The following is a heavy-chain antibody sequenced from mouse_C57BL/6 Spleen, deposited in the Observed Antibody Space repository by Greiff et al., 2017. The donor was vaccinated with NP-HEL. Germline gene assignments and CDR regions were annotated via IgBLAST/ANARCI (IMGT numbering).Heavy chain of an antibody. D-gene: IGHD2-13*01. CDR1: GYTFTSYW. CDR2: IYPGSGST. Sequence: VQLQQSGAELVKPGASVKMSCKASGYTFTSYWITWVKQRPGQGLEWIGDIYPGSGSTNYTEKFKSKSTLTVDTSSSTAYMQLSSLTSEDSAVYYCARCDSSMDYWGQGTSVTVSS. J-gene: IGHJ4*01. CDR3: ARCDSSMDY. V-gene: IGHV1-55*01.